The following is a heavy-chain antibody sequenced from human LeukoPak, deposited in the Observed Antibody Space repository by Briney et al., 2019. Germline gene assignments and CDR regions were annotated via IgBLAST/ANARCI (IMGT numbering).Heavy chain of an antibody. Sequence: GGSLRLSCAASGFSFSSYAMHWVRQAPGKGLEWVAVISYDGSNKHYADSVEGRFTISRDNSKNTLYLQMNSLRAEETAVYYCARDRGYSSSWYEPYFDYWGQGTLVTVSS. CDR3: ARDRGYSSSWYEPYFDY. CDR2: ISYDGSNK. V-gene: IGHV3-30-3*01. CDR1: GFSFSSYA. D-gene: IGHD6-13*01. J-gene: IGHJ4*02.